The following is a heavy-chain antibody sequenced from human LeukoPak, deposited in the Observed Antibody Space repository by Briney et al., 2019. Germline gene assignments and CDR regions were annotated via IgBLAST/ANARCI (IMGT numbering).Heavy chain of an antibody. D-gene: IGHD2-15*01. CDR1: GFTFSSYS. CDR3: ARERSVKVAASDN. CDR2: ISSSSSYI. V-gene: IGHV3-21*01. J-gene: IGHJ4*02. Sequence: GGSLRLSCAASGFTFSSYSMNWVRQAPGKGLEWVSSISSSSSYIYYADSVKGRFTISRDNAKNSLYLQMNSLRAEDTAVYYCARERSVKVAASDNWGQGTLVTVSS.